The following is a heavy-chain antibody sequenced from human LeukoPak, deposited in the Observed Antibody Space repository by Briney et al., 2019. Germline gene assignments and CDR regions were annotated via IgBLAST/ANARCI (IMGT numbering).Heavy chain of an antibody. Sequence: GGSLRLSCAASGFTFSSYGMHWVRQAPGKGLEWVAFIRYDGSNKYYADSVKGRFAISRDNSKNTLYLQMNSLRAEDTAVYYCAKDRHFDWSSPSDYWGQGTLVTVSS. J-gene: IGHJ4*02. CDR1: GFTFSSYG. D-gene: IGHD3-9*01. V-gene: IGHV3-30*02. CDR2: IRYDGSNK. CDR3: AKDRHFDWSSPSDY.